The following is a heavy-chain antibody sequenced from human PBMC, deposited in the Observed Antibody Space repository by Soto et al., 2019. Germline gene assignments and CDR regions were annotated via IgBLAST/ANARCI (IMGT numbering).Heavy chain of an antibody. J-gene: IGHJ3*02. CDR2: IYYSGST. CDR1: GGSIGSSTRS. CDR3: AIADSSGWGDAFDI. D-gene: IGHD6-19*01. V-gene: IGHV4-39*01. Sequence: SETLSLTYTVSGGSIGSSTRSWDWIRQPPGKGLEWIGNIYYSGSTYYNPSLKSRVTICVDTSKNQFSLKLSSVTAADTAVYYRAIADSSGWGDAFDIWGQGTMVTVSS.